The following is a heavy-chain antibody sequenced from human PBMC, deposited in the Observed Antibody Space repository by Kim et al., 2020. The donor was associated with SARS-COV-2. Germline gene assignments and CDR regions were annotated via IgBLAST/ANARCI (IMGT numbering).Heavy chain of an antibody. J-gene: IGHJ4*02. CDR3: ARGGLAGLADY. Sequence: TYYTPSLKSRVTISVDTSKNQFSLKLSSVTAADTAVYYCARGGLAGLADYWGQGTLVTVSS. CDR2: T. D-gene: IGHD6-19*01. V-gene: IGHV4-39*01.